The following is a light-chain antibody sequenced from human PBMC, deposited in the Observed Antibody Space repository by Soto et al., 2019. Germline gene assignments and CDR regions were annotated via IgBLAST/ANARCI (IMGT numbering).Light chain of an antibody. CDR1: QSISSD. J-gene: IGKJ3*01. CDR3: QQYNEWPPFT. Sequence: EIVMTQSPPTLSVSPGERATLSCRASQSISSDLAWYQQKPGQAPRLLIYRASVRATGIPARFSGSGSGTDFTLTISSLQSEDFAVYYCQQYNEWPPFTFGPGTKVDIK. V-gene: IGKV3-15*01. CDR2: RAS.